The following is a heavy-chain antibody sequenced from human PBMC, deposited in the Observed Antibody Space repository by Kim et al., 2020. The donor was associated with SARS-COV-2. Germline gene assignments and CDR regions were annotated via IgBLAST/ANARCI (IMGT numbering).Heavy chain of an antibody. Sequence: GRFTISRDNSKNTLYLQMNSLRAEDTAVYYCAKDQFKDYYDSSGYHPSDYWGQGTLVTVSS. D-gene: IGHD3-22*01. CDR3: AKDQFKDYYDSSGYHPSDY. V-gene: IGHV3-30*02. J-gene: IGHJ4*02.